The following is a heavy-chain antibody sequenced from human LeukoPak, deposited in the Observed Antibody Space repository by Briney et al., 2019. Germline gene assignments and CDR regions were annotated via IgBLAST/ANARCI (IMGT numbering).Heavy chain of an antibody. J-gene: IGHJ4*02. CDR2: INQDGSEE. Sequence: PGGSLRLSCAASGFTFSNYWMSWVRQAPGKGLEWVAHINQDGSEEHYVDSVKARFIISRDNAKNSLSLQMDSLRAEDTAVYYCVRDGGVSGYDLPDYWGQGTLVTVSS. CDR1: GFTFSNYW. CDR3: VRDGGVSGYDLPDY. D-gene: IGHD5-12*01. V-gene: IGHV3-7*01.